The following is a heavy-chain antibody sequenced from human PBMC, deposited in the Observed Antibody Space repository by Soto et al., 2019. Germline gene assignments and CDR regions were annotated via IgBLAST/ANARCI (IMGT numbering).Heavy chain of an antibody. D-gene: IGHD3-16*01. CDR1: GFTFRSYV. CDR3: ARWGTTGGLDV. J-gene: IGHJ4*02. Sequence: QVQLVESGGGVVQPGTSLRLSCVGSGFTFRSYVIHWVRQAPGKGLEWVALTSYDGSNNFYGDSVKGRFTISRDNSRNTVELQMDRLKIEDTALYYCARWGTTGGLDVWGQGTLVSVSS. V-gene: IGHV3-33*05. CDR2: TSYDGSNN.